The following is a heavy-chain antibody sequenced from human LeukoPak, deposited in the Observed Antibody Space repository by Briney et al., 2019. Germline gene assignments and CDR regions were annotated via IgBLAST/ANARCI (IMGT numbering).Heavy chain of an antibody. D-gene: IGHD3-10*01. V-gene: IGHV3-66*01. J-gene: IGHJ3*02. CDR2: LYSGGNT. CDR3: ATEGFRGVLFHI. CDR1: GFTVSSNY. Sequence: GGSLRLSCAASGFTVSSNYMSWVREAPGKGLEWVSVLYSGGNTYYADSVQGRFTISRDNSRNTLYLQMNSLRVEDTAVYYCATEGFRGVLFHIWGQGTVVTVSS.